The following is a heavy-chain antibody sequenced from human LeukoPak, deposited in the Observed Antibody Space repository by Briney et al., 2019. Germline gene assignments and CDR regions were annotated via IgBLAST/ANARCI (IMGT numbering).Heavy chain of an antibody. J-gene: IGHJ4*02. CDR1: GFTFSRYA. Sequence: GGSLRLSCAASGFTFSRYAMSWVRQAPGKGLEWVSTINGGDDTTWYSDSVKGRFTISRDKSKNTLYLQMNSLRAEDTAIYYCPVWFEDLLHINYFHHWGQGALVTVSS. CDR2: INGGDDTT. D-gene: IGHD3-10*01. CDR3: PVWFEDLLHINYFHH. V-gene: IGHV3-23*01.